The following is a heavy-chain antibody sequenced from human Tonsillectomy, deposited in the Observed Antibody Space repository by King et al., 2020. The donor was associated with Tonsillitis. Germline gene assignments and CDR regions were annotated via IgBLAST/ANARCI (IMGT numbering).Heavy chain of an antibody. Sequence: VQLVESGGGLVQPGGSLRLSCAASGFTFSSYSMNWVRQAPGKGLEWVSYISSSSSAIYYADSMKGRFTISRDNAKNSLYLQMNSLRDEDTAVYYCARDCSTTSCSAWHAFEIWGQGTMVTVSS. CDR2: ISSSSSAI. D-gene: IGHD2-2*01. V-gene: IGHV3-48*02. CDR1: GFTFSSYS. J-gene: IGHJ3*02. CDR3: ARDCSTTSCSAWHAFEI.